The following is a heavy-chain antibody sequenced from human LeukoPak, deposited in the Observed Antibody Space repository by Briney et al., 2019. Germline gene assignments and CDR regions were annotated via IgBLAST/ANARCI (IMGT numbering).Heavy chain of an antibody. CDR2: IYYSGST. Sequence: SQTLSLTCTVSGGSISSGGYFWSWIRQHPGKGLEWIGYIYYSGSTYYNPSLKSRVTISVDTSKNQFSLKLSSVTAADTAVYYCARVGTYQFDYWGQGTLVTVSS. CDR1: GGSISSGGYF. D-gene: IGHD1-1*01. J-gene: IGHJ4*02. V-gene: IGHV4-31*03. CDR3: ARVGTYQFDY.